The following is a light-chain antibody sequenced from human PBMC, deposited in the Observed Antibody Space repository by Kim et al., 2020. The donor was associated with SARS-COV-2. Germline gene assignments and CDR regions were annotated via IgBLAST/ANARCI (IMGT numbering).Light chain of an antibody. CDR2: AAS. V-gene: IGKV1-39*01. Sequence: DIQMTQSPSSLSASVGDRVTITCRASQSISSYLNWYQQKPGTAPKLLIYAASSLQSWVPSRFSGSGSGTDLTLTISSLEPEDFATYYCQQSYSTPWTFGQGTKVDIK. CDR3: QQSYSTPWT. J-gene: IGKJ1*01. CDR1: QSISSY.